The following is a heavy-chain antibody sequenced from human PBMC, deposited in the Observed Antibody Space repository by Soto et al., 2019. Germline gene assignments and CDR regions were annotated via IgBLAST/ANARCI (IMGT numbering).Heavy chain of an antibody. J-gene: IGHJ1*01. V-gene: IGHV2-5*02. CDR2: IYWDDDK. D-gene: IGHD3-22*01. CDR1: GFSLSTSGVG. Sequence: QITLKESGPTLVKPTQTLTLTCTFSGFSLSTSGVGVGWIRQPPGKALECLALIYWDDDKRYSPSLKSRLTSTKDTSKNQVVLTMTNMDPVDTATYYCAHLTYYYDSSGYYSRAEYFQHWGQGTLVTVSS. CDR3: AHLTYYYDSSGYYSRAEYFQH.